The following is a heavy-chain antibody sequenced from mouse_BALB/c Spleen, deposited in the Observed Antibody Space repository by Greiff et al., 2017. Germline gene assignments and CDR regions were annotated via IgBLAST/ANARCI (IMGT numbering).Heavy chain of an antibody. CDR2: INPYNDGT. Sequence: VQLQQSGPELVKPGASVKMSCKASGYTFTSYVMHWVKQKPGQGLEWIGYINPYNDGTKYNEKFKGKATLTSDKSSSTAYMELSSLTSEDSAVYYCARKGHYYAMDYWGQGTSVTVSS. CDR3: ARKGHYYAMDY. CDR1: GYTFTSYV. V-gene: IGHV1-14*01. J-gene: IGHJ4*01.